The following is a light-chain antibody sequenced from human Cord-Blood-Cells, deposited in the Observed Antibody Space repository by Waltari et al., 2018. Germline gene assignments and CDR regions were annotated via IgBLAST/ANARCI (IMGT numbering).Light chain of an antibody. CDR1: TGAVTSGYY. V-gene: IGLV7-43*01. CDR2: STS. J-gene: IGLJ1*01. Sequence: QTVVTQEPSLTVSPGGTVTLTCASSTGAVTSGYYPNWFQQKPGQAPRALIYSTSNKHPWTPARFSGSLLGGKAALTLSGVQAEDEAEYYCLLYYGCAYVFGTGTKVTVL. CDR3: LLYYGCAYV.